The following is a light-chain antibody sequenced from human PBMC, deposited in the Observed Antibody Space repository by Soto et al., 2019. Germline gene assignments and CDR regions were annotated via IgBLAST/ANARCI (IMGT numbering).Light chain of an antibody. J-gene: IGLJ3*02. Sequence: QAAVTQEPSLSVSPGGTVTLTYASSTGSVTSDYYPNWFQVKPGQAPRTLLYGTSNKHSWTPARFSGTLLGGKAALTLSGVQPEDEAEYDCLRYYGGAQLGVFGGGTKVTVL. CDR2: GTS. V-gene: IGLV7-43*01. CDR1: TGSVTSDYY. CDR3: LRYYGGAQLGV.